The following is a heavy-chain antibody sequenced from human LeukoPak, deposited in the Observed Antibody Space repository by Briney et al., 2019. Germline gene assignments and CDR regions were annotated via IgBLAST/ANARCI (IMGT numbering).Heavy chain of an antibody. V-gene: IGHV4-59*01. CDR3: ATLNIESSSGWFFRS. J-gene: IGHJ5*02. D-gene: IGHD6-19*01. CDR2: AYYSGTN. Sequence: SETLSLTCHVSGGYITTYYWSWIRQPPGKPLEWIGYAYYSGTNEYNPSLRSRLTMSADASRNQFSLTLSSVTAADTAIYYCATLNIESSSGWFFRSWGQGTLVSVSS. CDR1: GGYITTYY.